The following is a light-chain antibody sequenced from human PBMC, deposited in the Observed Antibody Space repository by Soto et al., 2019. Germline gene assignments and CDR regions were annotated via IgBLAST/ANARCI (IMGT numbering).Light chain of an antibody. CDR3: HQYCNSSPDT. J-gene: IGKJ2*01. CDR1: QSVANNY. Sequence: EILLTQSPGTLSLSPGEGATISCRASQSVANNYLAWYQQKPGQAPRLLIYGASSRATGIPDRFRGSGSGTHFHLTISRLEPEDYAVYLCHQYCNSSPDTIGQGTKLEIK. V-gene: IGKV3-20*01. CDR2: GAS.